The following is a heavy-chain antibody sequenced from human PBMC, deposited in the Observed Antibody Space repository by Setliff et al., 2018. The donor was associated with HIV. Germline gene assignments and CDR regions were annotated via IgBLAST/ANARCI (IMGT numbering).Heavy chain of an antibody. CDR2: ISSSGSTI. CDR1: GFTFSDYY. V-gene: IGHV3-11*04. D-gene: IGHD3-22*01. CDR3: ARDADYYDSSGPDDAFDI. Sequence: GGSLRLSCAASGFTFSDYYMSWIRQAPGKGLEWVTYISSSGSTIYYADSVKGRFTISRDNAKNSLYLQMNSLRAEDTAVYYCARDADYYDSSGPDDAFDIWGQGTMVTVSS. J-gene: IGHJ3*02.